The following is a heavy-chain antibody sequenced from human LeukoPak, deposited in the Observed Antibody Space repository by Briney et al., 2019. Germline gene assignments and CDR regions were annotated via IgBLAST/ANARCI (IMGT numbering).Heavy chain of an antibody. CDR2: IYSGGST. V-gene: IGHV3-66*02. CDR1: GFTVSSNY. J-gene: IGHJ3*02. Sequence: GGSLRLSCAASGFTVSSNYMSWVRQAPGKGLEWVSVIYSGGSTYYADSVKGRFTISRDNSKNTLYLQMNSLRAEGTAVYYCARWYYYDSSGYLHDAFDIWGQGTMVTVSS. D-gene: IGHD3-22*01. CDR3: ARWYYYDSSGYLHDAFDI.